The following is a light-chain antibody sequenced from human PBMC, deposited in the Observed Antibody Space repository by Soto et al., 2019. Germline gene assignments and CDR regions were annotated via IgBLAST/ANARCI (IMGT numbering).Light chain of an antibody. Sequence: DIQMTQSPSSLSASVGDRVTITCRASQTISIYLNWYQLKPGKAPHLLIYAGSSLQSGVPSRFSGSGSDTDFTLTISSLQPEDVATYYCQQAYLSPWTFGQGTKVEI. CDR3: QQAYLSPWT. J-gene: IGKJ1*01. V-gene: IGKV1-39*01. CDR2: AGS. CDR1: QTISIY.